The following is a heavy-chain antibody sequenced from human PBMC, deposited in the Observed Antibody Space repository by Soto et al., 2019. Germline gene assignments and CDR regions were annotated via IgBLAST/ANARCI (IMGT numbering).Heavy chain of an antibody. D-gene: IGHD5-12*01. CDR3: ARGSSRGSSGYDSTTFDY. V-gene: IGHV1-69*02. Sequence: QVQLVQSGAEVKKPGSSVKVSCKASGGTFSSYTISWVRQAPGQGLEWMGRIIPILGIANYAQKFQGRVTITADKSTSTAYMELSSLRSEDTAVYYCARGSSRGSSGYDSTTFDYWGQGTLVTVSS. CDR2: IIPILGIA. CDR1: GGTFSSYT. J-gene: IGHJ4*02.